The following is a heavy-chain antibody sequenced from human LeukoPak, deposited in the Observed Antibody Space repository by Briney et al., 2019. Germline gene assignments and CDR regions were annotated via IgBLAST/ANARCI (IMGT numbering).Heavy chain of an antibody. CDR2: IRYDGNNK. CDR3: ARELAIVATHRNY. V-gene: IGHV3-30*02. Sequence: GGSLRLSCAESGFIFSSYGMHWVRQAPGKGLVWVRFIRYDGNNKYYADSVKGRFTISRDNSKNTLYLQMNSLRAEDTAVYYCARELAIVATHRNYWGQGTLVTVSS. J-gene: IGHJ4*02. D-gene: IGHD5-12*01. CDR1: GFIFSSYG.